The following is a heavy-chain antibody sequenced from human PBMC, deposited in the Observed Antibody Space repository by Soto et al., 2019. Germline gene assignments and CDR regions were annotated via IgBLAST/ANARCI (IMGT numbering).Heavy chain of an antibody. CDR2: ISGYNGDT. CDR1: AYTFTRYG. CDR3: AKDGQPPYYYYGLDV. V-gene: IGHV1-18*01. Sequence: QGHLVQSGAEVKKPGASVKVSCKTSAYTFTRYGIRWVRQAPGQGLEWMGWISGYNGDTNYAQNLQDRVTMTIDTPTTTAYMELRSLTSDDTAVYYCAKDGQPPYYYYGLDVWGQGTTVTVSS. J-gene: IGHJ6*02.